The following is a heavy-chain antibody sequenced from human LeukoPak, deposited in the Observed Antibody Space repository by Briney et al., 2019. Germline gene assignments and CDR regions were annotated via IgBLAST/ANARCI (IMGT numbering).Heavy chain of an antibody. D-gene: IGHD3-22*01. V-gene: IGHV4-59*01. Sequence: PSETLSLTCTVSGGSISSYYWSWIRQPPGKGLEWIGYIYYSGSTNYNPSLKSRVTISVDTSKNQFSLKLSSVTAADTAVYYCARDGVLSIDYYDSSGYYYRPGWFDPWGQGTLVTVSS. CDR2: IYYSGST. CDR3: ARDGVLSIDYYDSSGYYYRPGWFDP. CDR1: GGSISSYY. J-gene: IGHJ5*02.